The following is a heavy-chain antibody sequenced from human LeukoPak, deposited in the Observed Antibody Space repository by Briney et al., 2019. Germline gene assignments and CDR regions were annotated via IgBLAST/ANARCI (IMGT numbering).Heavy chain of an antibody. CDR2: ISAYNGNT. D-gene: IGHD6-19*01. CDR3: ARVQQWLVFLDAFDI. J-gene: IGHJ3*02. V-gene: IGHV1-18*01. CDR1: GYTFTSYG. Sequence: ASVKVSCKASGYTFTSYGISWVRQAPGQGLEWMGWISAYNGNTNYARKLQGRVTMTTDTSTSTAYMELRSLRSDDTAVYCCARVQQWLVFLDAFDIWGQGTMVTVSS.